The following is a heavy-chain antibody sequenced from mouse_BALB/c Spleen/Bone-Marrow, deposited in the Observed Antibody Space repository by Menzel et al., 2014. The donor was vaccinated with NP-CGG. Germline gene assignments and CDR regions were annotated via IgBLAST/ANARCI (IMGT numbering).Heavy chain of an antibody. Sequence: VKLMEFGPELVKPGASVKMSCKASGYTFTDYVISWVKQRTGQGLEWIGEIYPGSGSTYYNEKFKGKATLTADKSSNTAYMQLSSLTSEDSAVYFCARGLGLPFYAMDYWGQGTSVTVSS. V-gene: IGHV1-77*01. CDR2: IYPGSGST. CDR1: GYTFTDYV. D-gene: IGHD3-1*01. CDR3: ARGLGLPFYAMDY. J-gene: IGHJ4*01.